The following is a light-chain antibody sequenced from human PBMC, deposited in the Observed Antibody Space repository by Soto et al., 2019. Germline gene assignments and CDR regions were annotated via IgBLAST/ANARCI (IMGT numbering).Light chain of an antibody. CDR3: QQANSFPFP. J-gene: IGKJ3*01. CDR1: QGMSSW. V-gene: IGKV1-12*01. Sequence: DIQMTQSPSSVSASVGDRVTITCRASQGMSSWLAWYQQKPGKAPKLMIYSASSLQSAVPSRFRGSGYGTELTLTISILQDEDFATYCCQQANSFPFPFGPGNKVDIK. CDR2: SAS.